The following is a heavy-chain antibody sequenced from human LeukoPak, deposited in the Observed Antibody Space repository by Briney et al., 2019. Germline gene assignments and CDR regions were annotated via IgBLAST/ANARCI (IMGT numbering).Heavy chain of an antibody. CDR1: GGTFSSYA. Sequence: SVKVSCTASGGTFSSYAISWVRQAPGQGLEWMGRIIPILGIANYAQTFQGRVTITADKSTSTAYMELSSLRSEDTAVYYCAREGWFGELYRWFDPWGQGTLVTVSS. CDR2: IIPILGIA. CDR3: AREGWFGELYRWFDP. J-gene: IGHJ5*02. D-gene: IGHD3-10*01. V-gene: IGHV1-69*04.